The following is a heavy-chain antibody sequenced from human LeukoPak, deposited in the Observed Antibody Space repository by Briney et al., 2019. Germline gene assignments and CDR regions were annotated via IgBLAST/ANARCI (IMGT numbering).Heavy chain of an antibody. CDR1: GGSVSSGSYY. CDR3: AREDYDFWSGAYY. V-gene: IGHV4-61*01. D-gene: IGHD3-3*01. CDR2: IYYSGST. Sequence: SETLSLTCTVSGGSVSSGSYYWSWIRQPPGKGLEWIGYIYYSGSTNYNPSLKSRVTISVDTSKNQFSLKLSSVTAADTAVYYCAREDYDFWSGAYYWGQGTLVTVSS. J-gene: IGHJ4*02.